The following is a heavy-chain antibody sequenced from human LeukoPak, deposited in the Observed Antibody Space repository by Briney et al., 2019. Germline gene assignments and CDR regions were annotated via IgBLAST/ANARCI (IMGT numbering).Heavy chain of an antibody. Sequence: PEGSLRLSCAASGFTFSSYWMSWVRQAPGKGLEWVANIRQDGSEKYYVDSVKGRFTISRDNAKNSLYLQMNSLRAEDTAVYYCARPYYDILTGMEYYFDYWGQGTLVTVSS. CDR3: ARPYYDILTGMEYYFDY. D-gene: IGHD3-9*01. J-gene: IGHJ4*02. CDR1: GFTFSSYW. V-gene: IGHV3-7*03. CDR2: IRQDGSEK.